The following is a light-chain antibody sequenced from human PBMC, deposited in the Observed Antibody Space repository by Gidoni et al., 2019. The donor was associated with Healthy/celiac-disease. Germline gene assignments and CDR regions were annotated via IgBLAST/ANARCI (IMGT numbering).Light chain of an antibody. CDR1: SSDVGGYNY. CDR3: SSYTSSSTLCV. Sequence: QPALTQPASVSGSPGQSITISCTGTSSDVGGYNYVSWYQQHPGKAPKLMIYDVSNRPPGVSNRFSGSKSGNTASLTISGLQAEDEADYYCSSYTSSSTLCVFGTGTKVTVL. V-gene: IGLV2-14*03. CDR2: DVS. J-gene: IGLJ1*01.